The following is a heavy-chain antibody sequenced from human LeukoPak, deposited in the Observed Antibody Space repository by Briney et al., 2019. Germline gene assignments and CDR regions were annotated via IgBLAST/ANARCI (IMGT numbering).Heavy chain of an antibody. Sequence: ASVNVSCKASGYTFTGYYMHWVRQAPGQGLEGMGWINPDTGATDIAQKFQGRVTMPSDTSISAAHMGLRGVRSECRAGYHCTIDHCSYINCYEDYYYGMDVWGQGTTVTVSS. D-gene: IGHD2-2*01. V-gene: IGHV1-2*02. CDR1: GYTFTGYY. J-gene: IGHJ6*02. CDR3: TIDHCSYINCYEDYYYGMDV. CDR2: INPDTGAT.